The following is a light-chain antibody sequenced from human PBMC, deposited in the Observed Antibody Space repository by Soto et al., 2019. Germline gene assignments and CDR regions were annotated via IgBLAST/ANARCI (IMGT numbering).Light chain of an antibody. Sequence: QSVLTQPASVSGSPGQSITISCTGTGSDVGGYNYVSWYQQHPGKAPKFMIYDVSNRPSGVSNRFSGSKSGNTASLTISGLQAEDEADYYCSSYTSASTPLVFGGGTKLTVL. J-gene: IGLJ2*01. CDR1: GSDVGGYNY. CDR3: SSYTSASTPLV. CDR2: DVS. V-gene: IGLV2-14*01.